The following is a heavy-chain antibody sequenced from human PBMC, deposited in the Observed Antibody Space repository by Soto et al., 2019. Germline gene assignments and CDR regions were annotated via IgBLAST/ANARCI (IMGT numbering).Heavy chain of an antibody. CDR1: GFSLSTRKLG. CDR2: IYWDNDK. D-gene: IGHD6-19*01. J-gene: IGHJ4*02. CDR3: AHSGPWLPPHFDY. Sequence: QITLKESGPTLVKPTENLTLSCAFSGFSLSTRKLGVGWIRQPPGKALEWLALIYWDNDKRYSPALNSRLTFTKDTAKNQLVLTMTNMDPVDTATYFCAHSGPWLPPHFDYWGQGALVTVSS. V-gene: IGHV2-5*02.